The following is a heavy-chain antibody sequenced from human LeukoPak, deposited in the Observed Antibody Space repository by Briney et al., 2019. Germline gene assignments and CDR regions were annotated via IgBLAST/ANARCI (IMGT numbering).Heavy chain of an antibody. CDR2: IYYTGST. J-gene: IGHJ4*02. CDR3: AGMRITTPTGRTLDY. CDR1: GGSMSTYY. Sequence: SETLSLTCTVSGGSMSTYYWTWIRQPPGKGLEWIGFIYYTGSTNYNPSLKSRVTISVDTSKNQFSLTLSSVTAADPAVSYCAGMRITTPTGRTLDYWGQGTLVSVSS. V-gene: IGHV4-59*01. D-gene: IGHD1-14*01.